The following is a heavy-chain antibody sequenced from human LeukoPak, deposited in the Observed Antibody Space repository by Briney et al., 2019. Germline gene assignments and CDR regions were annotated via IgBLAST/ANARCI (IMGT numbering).Heavy chain of an antibody. CDR3: ARDCGGSYYLIDY. V-gene: IGHV3-74*01. Sequence: GGSLRLSCAAPGFTFHNSWMPWGRQPPGRGLVWVSGLNSDGTITTYADPVKGRFPISRDNAKNTLYLEMNSLRPEDRAVYYCARDCGGSYYLIDYWGRGTLVTVSS. D-gene: IGHD1-26*01. J-gene: IGHJ4*02. CDR2: LNSDGTIT. CDR1: GFTFHNSW.